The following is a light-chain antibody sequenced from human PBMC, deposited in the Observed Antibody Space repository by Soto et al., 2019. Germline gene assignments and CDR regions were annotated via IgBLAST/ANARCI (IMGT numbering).Light chain of an antibody. CDR2: DAS. Sequence: TQSPSSLSASFGDRVTITCRASQDIKNYLAWYQQKPGKVPKLLIYDASNLEAGVPSRFRGSGSGTDFTFTISRLQPEDIATYYCQQYENLPTFGQGTRLEIK. CDR1: QDIKNY. J-gene: IGKJ5*01. V-gene: IGKV1-33*01. CDR3: QQYENLPT.